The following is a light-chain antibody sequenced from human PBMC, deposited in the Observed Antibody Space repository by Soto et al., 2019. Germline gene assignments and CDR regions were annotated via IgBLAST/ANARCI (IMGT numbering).Light chain of an antibody. CDR2: ATS. Sequence: DIQMTQSPPSLSASVGDRVTITCRASPSIGTSLSWYQQGPGTAPRLLIYATSTLPPGVPSRFSGSGPGTDFTLTISSVQPEDFATYYCQQSYNTPVTFGPGTKVEF. V-gene: IGKV1-39*01. CDR3: QQSYNTPVT. J-gene: IGKJ1*01. CDR1: PSIGTS.